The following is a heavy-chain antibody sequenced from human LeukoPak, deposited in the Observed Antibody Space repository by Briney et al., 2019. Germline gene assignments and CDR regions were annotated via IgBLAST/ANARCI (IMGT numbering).Heavy chain of an antibody. J-gene: IGHJ4*02. CDR3: AKGLGGTWIRHYFDY. CDR1: GFTFNNYA. Sequence: GGSLRLSCAASGFTFNNYAMSWVRRAPSKGLECVSVISGSGGSTYYADSVKGRFTISRDNSKNTLYVQMNSLRAEDTAVYYCAKGLGGTWIRHYFDYWGQGTLVTVSS. V-gene: IGHV3-23*01. D-gene: IGHD1-1*01. CDR2: ISGSGGST.